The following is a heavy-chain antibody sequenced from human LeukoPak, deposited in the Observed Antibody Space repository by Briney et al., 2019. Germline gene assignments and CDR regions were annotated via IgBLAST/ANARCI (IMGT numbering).Heavy chain of an antibody. CDR1: GFTFSSYS. V-gene: IGHV3-21*05. J-gene: IGHJ4*02. D-gene: IGHD5-18*01. CDR2: ITSSSSYA. CDR3: ARGDETAILDY. Sequence: KTGGSLRLSCAASGFTFSSYSMNWVRQAPGKGLEWVSYITSSSSYANYADSVKGRFTISRDNAKNSLYLQMNSLRAEDTAVYYCARGDETAILDYWGQGTLVTVSS.